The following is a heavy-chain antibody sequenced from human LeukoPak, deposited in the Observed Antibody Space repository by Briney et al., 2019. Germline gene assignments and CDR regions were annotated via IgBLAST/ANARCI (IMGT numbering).Heavy chain of an antibody. CDR2: ISGSGGST. V-gene: IGHV3-23*01. J-gene: IGHJ5*02. Sequence: GGSLRLSCAASGFTFSSYAMSWVRQAPGKGLEWVSAISGSGGSTYYADSVKGRFTISRDNSKNTLYLQMNSLRAEDTAVYYCAKAGIAVAGLISWFDPWGQGTLVTVSS. CDR3: AKAGIAVAGLISWFDP. CDR1: GFTFSSYA. D-gene: IGHD6-19*01.